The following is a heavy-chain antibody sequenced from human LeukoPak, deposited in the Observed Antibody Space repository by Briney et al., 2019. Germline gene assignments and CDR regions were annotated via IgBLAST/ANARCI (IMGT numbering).Heavy chain of an antibody. V-gene: IGHV4-30-2*01. D-gene: IGHD5-12*01. J-gene: IGHJ4*02. CDR1: GGSISSGGYS. CDR3: ARYSGYVGFDY. Sequence: SQTLSLTCAVSGGSISSGGYSWSWIRQPPGKGLEWIGYIYHCGSAYYNPSLKSRVTISVDRSKNQFSLKLSSVTAADTAVYYCARYSGYVGFDYWGQGTLVTVSS. CDR2: IYHCGSA.